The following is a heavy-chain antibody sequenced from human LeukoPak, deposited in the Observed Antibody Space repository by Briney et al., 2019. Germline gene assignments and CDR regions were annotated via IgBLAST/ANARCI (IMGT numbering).Heavy chain of an antibody. V-gene: IGHV4-34*01. CDR1: GGSFSGYY. J-gene: IGHJ5*02. CDR3: ARAGYSSSWYVRFWFDP. Sequence: SETLSLTCAVYGGSFSGYYWSWIRQPPGKGLEWIGEINHSGSTNYSPSLTSRVTISVDTSKNQFSLKLSSVTAADTAVYYCARAGYSSSWYVRFWFDPWGQGTLVTVSS. D-gene: IGHD6-13*01. CDR2: INHSGST.